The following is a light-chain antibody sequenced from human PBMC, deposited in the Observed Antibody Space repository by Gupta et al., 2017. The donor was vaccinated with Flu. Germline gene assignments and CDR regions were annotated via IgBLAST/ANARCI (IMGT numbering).Light chain of an antibody. J-gene: IGLJ3*02. CDR3: QVWDSSSDHFWV. CDR1: NIGSKS. Sequence: SYVLTQPPSVSVAPGQMARITCGGNNIGSKSVHWYQQKPGQAPVLVVYDDSDRPSGTPERFSGSNSDNTATLTISRVEAGDEADYYCQVWDSSSDHFWVFGGGTKLTVL. CDR2: DDS. V-gene: IGLV3-21*02.